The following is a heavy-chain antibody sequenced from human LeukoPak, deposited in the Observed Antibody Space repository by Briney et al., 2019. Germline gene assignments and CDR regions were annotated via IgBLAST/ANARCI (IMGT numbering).Heavy chain of an antibody. CDR2: IYTSGST. CDR3: ASDAPGLLGY. Sequence: SETLSPTCTVSGGSISSYYWSWLRQPAGKGLEWIGRIYTSGSTNYNPSLKSRVTMSVDTSKNQFSLKVTSVTATDTAVYYCASDAPGLLGYWGQGTLVTVSS. J-gene: IGHJ4*02. D-gene: IGHD1-26*01. CDR1: GGSISSYY. V-gene: IGHV4-4*07.